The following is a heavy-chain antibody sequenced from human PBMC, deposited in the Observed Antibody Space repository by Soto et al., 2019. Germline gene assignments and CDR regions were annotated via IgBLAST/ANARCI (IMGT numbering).Heavy chain of an antibody. V-gene: IGHV3-23*01. D-gene: IGHD4-17*01. CDR1: GFSFSTYA. CDR3: AKASMGTTKGKYYFDY. Sequence: EVQLLESGGGLVQPGGSLRLSCAASGFSFSTYAMSWVRQAPGKGLEWVSAISGSGGNTYYADSVKGRFTFSRDSSKNTLYLQMNSLRAEDTAIYYCAKASMGTTKGKYYFDYWGQGTLVTASS. CDR2: ISGSGGNT. J-gene: IGHJ4*02.